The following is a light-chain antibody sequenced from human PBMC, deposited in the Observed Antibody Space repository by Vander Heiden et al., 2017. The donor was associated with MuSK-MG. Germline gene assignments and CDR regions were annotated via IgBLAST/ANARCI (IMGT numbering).Light chain of an antibody. Sequence: DSQITHSPSSLSASVGDRVTITCRASQSISSYLNWYQQKPGKAPKLLIYAASSLQSGVPSRFSGSGSGTDFTLTISSLQPEDFATYYCQQSDSTPLTFGGGTKLEIK. CDR2: AAS. CDR3: QQSDSTPLT. CDR1: QSISSY. V-gene: IGKV1-39*01. J-gene: IGKJ4*01.